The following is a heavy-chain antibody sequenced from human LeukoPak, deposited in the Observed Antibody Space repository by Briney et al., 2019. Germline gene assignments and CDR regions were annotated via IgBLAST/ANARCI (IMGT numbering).Heavy chain of an antibody. D-gene: IGHD2-8*02. Sequence: GSVRLSCAASGFTFDDYAMHWARQAPGKGLEWVSLISEDGSRAYFADSVRGRFTISRDNSKDSLYLQMNSLRTEDTALYYCAKEIDTVGPNAFDIWGQGTTATVSS. CDR1: GFTFDDYA. CDR2: ISEDGSRA. J-gene: IGHJ3*02. CDR3: AKEIDTVGPNAFDI. V-gene: IGHV3-43*02.